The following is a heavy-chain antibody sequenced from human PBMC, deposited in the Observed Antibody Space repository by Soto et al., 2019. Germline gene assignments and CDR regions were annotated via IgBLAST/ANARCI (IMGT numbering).Heavy chain of an antibody. Sequence: GESLKISCKGSGYSFTSYWISWVRQMPGKGLEWMGRIDPSDSYTNYSPSFQGHVTISADKSISTAYLQWSSLKASDTAMYYCASHSGEDTVRGLYGMDVWGQGTKVTVSS. CDR1: GYSFTSYW. CDR3: ASHSGEDTVRGLYGMDV. CDR2: IDPSDSYT. J-gene: IGHJ6*02. V-gene: IGHV5-10-1*01. D-gene: IGHD5-18*01.